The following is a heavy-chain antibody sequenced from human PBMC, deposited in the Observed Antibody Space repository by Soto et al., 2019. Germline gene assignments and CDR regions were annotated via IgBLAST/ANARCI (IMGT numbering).Heavy chain of an antibody. D-gene: IGHD2-15*01. Sequence: QLQLQESGSGLVKPSQTLSLTCAVSGGSISSGGYSWSWIRQPPGKGLEWIGYIYHSGRTYYNPSLKRRVTISVDRSKSQFSLKLSSVTAADTAVYYCARGVVVAARVNWFEPWGQGTLVTVSS. CDR3: ARGVVVAARVNWFEP. V-gene: IGHV4-30-2*01. CDR2: IYHSGRT. CDR1: GGSISSGGYS. J-gene: IGHJ5*02.